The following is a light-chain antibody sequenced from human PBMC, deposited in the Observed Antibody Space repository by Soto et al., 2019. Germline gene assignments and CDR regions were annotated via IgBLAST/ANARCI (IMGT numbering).Light chain of an antibody. CDR2: DAY. J-gene: IGKJ1*01. CDR3: QQYNSYSPWT. V-gene: IGKV1-5*01. Sequence: DIQMTQSPSTLSASVGDRVRIACRASQSVSSWLAWYQQKPGKAPKLMIYDAYSLKSGVPSRFSGRGSGTEFTLTISGLQPDDVATYYCQQYNSYSPWTFGQGTKVDIK. CDR1: QSVSSW.